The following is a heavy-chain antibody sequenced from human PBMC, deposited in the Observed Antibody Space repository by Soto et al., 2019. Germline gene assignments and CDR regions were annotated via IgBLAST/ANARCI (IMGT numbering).Heavy chain of an antibody. V-gene: IGHV3-48*02. CDR2: ISSSSSTI. J-gene: IGHJ6*02. D-gene: IGHD3-3*01. CDR1: GFTFSSYS. Sequence: GGALRLSCAASGFTFSSYSMNWVRQAPGKGLEWVSYISSSSSTIYYADSVKGRFTISRDNAKNSLYLQMNSLRDEDAAVYYYARHDFWSGSYYGMDVWGQGTTVTVSS. CDR3: ARHDFWSGSYYGMDV.